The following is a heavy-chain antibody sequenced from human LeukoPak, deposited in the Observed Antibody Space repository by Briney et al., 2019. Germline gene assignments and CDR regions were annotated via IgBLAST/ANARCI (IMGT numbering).Heavy chain of an antibody. J-gene: IGHJ3*02. V-gene: IGHV4-34*01. CDR2: INHSGST. Sequence: KASETLSLTCAVYGGSFSGYYWSGIRQPPGKGLEWIGEINHSGSTNHNPSLKSRVTISVDTSKNQFSLKLSSVTAADTAVYYCARGSLRARAFDIWGQGTMVTVSS. CDR1: GGSFSGYY. D-gene: IGHD6-6*01. CDR3: ARGSLRARAFDI.